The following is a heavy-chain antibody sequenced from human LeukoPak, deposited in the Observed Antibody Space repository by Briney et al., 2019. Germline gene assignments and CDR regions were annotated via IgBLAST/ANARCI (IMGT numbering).Heavy chain of an antibody. Sequence: GGSLRLSSATSGFSFYSYDMHWVRQAPGKGLEWVAVISYDGKKSYYADSVEGRFTISRDNSKSTVYLQMNSLRVEDTAVYYCAKAAGKENGYDFWFEHWGQGTLVTVSS. CDR2: ISYDGKKS. D-gene: IGHD3-3*01. V-gene: IGHV3-30*18. CDR1: GFSFYSYD. CDR3: AKAAGKENGYDFWFEH. J-gene: IGHJ5*02.